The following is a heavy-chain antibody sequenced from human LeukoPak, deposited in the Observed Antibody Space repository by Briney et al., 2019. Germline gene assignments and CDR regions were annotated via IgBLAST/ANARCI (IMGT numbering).Heavy chain of an antibody. V-gene: IGHV1-18*01. J-gene: IGHJ6*02. CDR2: ISAYNGNT. D-gene: IGHD2-15*01. CDR3: ARWYVVVAAPGYYYYYGMDV. CDR1: GYTFTSYG. Sequence: GASVKVSCKASGYTFTSYGISWVRQAPGQGLEWMGWISAYNGNTNYAQKLQGRVTMTTDTSTSTAYMELRSLRSDDTAVYYCARWYVVVAAPGYYYYYGMDVLGQGTTVTVFS.